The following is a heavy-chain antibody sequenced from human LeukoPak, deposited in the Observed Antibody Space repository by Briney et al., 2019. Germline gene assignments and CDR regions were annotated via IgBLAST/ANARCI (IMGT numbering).Heavy chain of an antibody. D-gene: IGHD3-9*01. CDR1: GYTFTSYG. CDR2: ISAYNGNR. V-gene: IGHV1-18*01. J-gene: IGHJ5*02. Sequence: GASVKLSCKGSGYTFTSYGISWVRQAPGQGLEWMGRISAYNGNRNYAQKLQGRVTMTTDTSTSTAYMELRSLRSDDTAVYYCARTNRYYDILTGLNWFDPWGQGTLVTVSS. CDR3: ARTNRYYDILTGLNWFDP.